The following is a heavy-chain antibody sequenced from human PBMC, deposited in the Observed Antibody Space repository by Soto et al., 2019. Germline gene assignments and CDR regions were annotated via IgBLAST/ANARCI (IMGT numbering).Heavy chain of an antibody. CDR3: AKDAAVAGTSEYYFDY. V-gene: IGHV3-23*01. Sequence: PGGSLRLSCAASGFTFSSYAMSWVRQAPGKGLEWVSAISGSGGSTYYADSVKGRFTISRDNSKNTLYLQMNSLRAEDTAVYYCAKDAAVAGTSEYYFDYWGQGTLVTVSS. J-gene: IGHJ4*02. CDR1: GFTFSSYA. CDR2: ISGSGGST. D-gene: IGHD6-19*01.